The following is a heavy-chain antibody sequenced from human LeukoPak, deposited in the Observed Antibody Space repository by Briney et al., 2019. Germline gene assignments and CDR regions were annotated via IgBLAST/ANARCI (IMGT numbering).Heavy chain of an antibody. J-gene: IGHJ4*02. CDR3: AKAYGTNGYYQLPIDF. D-gene: IGHD3-22*01. CDR1: GFTFSSYE. Sequence: QSGGSLRLSCAASGFTFSSYEMNWVRQAPGKGLEGVSYISSSGSTIYYADSVKGRFTISRDNAKNSLYLQMNNLRAEDTAVYYCAKAYGTNGYYQLPIDFWGQGTLVTVSS. V-gene: IGHV3-48*03. CDR2: ISSSGSTI.